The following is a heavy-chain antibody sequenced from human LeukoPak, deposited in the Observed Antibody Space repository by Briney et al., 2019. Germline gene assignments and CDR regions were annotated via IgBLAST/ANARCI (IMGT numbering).Heavy chain of an antibody. V-gene: IGHV4-4*07. J-gene: IGHJ4*02. CDR2: IYTSRST. CDR3: ARVGYSGYDPYYFDY. Sequence: SETLTLTCTGAGGSISSYYWSWIPQPAGNGLEWIGRIYTSRSTNYNPSLKSRVTMSVDTSKNQFSLKLSSVTAADTAVYYCARVGYSGYDPYYFDYWGQGTLVTVSS. D-gene: IGHD5-12*01. CDR1: GGSISSYY.